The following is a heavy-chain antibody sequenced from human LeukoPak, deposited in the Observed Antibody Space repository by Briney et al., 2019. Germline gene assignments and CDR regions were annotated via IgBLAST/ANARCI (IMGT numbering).Heavy chain of an antibody. CDR3: ATNNGRNY. D-gene: IGHD1-1*01. CDR2: MNQDGSKK. V-gene: IGHV3-7*02. Sequence: GGSLRLSCAASGFTFTYYWMSWVRQAPGKGLEWVANMNQDGSKKYYMDSVKGRFTISRDNAKNSLYLQMNSLRAEDTAVYYCATNNGRNYWGQGTLVTVSS. CDR1: GFTFTYYW. J-gene: IGHJ4*02.